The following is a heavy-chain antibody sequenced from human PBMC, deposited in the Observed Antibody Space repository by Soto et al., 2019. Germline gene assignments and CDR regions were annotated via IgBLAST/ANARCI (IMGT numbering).Heavy chain of an antibody. V-gene: IGHV1-69*13. CDR3: ARGGRYGDYENYYYGMDV. D-gene: IGHD4-17*01. CDR2: IIPIFGTA. CDR1: GGTFSSYA. J-gene: IGHJ6*02. Sequence: ASVKVSCKASGGTFSSYAISWVRQAPGQGLEWMGGIIPIFGTANYAQKFQGRVTITADESTSTAYMELSSLRSEDTAVYYCARGGRYGDYENYYYGMDVWGQGTTVTVSS.